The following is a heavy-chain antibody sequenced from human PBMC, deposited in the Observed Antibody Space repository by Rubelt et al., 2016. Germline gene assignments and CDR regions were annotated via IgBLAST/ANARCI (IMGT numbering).Heavy chain of an antibody. Sequence: ISSSSSYIYYADSVKGRFTISRDNAKNSLYLQMNSLRAEDTAVYYCARSDNYDSSGYYFGSNVSPFGSDYWGQGTLVTVSS. D-gene: IGHD3-22*01. J-gene: IGHJ4*02. V-gene: IGHV3-21*04. CDR2: ISSSSSYI. CDR3: ARSDNYDSSGYYFGSNVSPFGSDY.